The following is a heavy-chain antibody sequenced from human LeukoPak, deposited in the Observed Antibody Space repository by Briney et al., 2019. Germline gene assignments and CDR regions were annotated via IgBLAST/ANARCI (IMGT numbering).Heavy chain of an antibody. V-gene: IGHV3-30*03. CDR3: ASYSSGWYVDY. CDR2: ISYDGSNK. D-gene: IGHD6-19*01. CDR1: GFTFSSYG. Sequence: GGSLRLSCAASGFTFSSYGMHWVRQAPGKGLEWVAVISYDGSNKYYADSVKGRFTISRDNSKNTLYLQMNSLRAEDTAVYYCASYSSGWYVDYWGQGTLVTVSS. J-gene: IGHJ4*02.